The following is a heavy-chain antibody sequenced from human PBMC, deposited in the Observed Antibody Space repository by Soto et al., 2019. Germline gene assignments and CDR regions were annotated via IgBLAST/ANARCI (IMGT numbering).Heavy chain of an antibody. D-gene: IGHD2-2*01. V-gene: IGHV1-3*01. Sequence: ASVKVSCKASGYTFTSYAMHWVRQAPGQRLEWMGWINAGNGNTKYSQKFQGRVTITRDTSASTAYMELSSLRSEDTAVYYCARMVFISTSCKGRGWFYPWGKGTLVTVSS. J-gene: IGHJ5*02. CDR3: ARMVFISTSCKGRGWFYP. CDR2: INAGNGNT. CDR1: GYTFTSYA.